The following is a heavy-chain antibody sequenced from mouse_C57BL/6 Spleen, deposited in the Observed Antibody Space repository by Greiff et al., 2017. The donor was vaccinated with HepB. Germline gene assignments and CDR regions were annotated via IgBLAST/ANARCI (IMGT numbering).Heavy chain of an antibody. CDR2: ISSGGSYT. CDR1: GFTFSSYG. Sequence: EVQLVESGGDLVKPGGSLKLSCAASGFTFSSYGMSWVRQTPDKRLEWVATISSGGSYTYYPDSVKGQFTIARDKAKNTLYLQMSSLKSEDTAMYYCADGGGFAYWGQGTLVTVSA. CDR3: ADGGGFAY. V-gene: IGHV5-6*01. J-gene: IGHJ3*01.